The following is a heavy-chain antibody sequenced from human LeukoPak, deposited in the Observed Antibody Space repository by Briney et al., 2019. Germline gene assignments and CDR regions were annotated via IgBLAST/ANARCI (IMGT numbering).Heavy chain of an antibody. CDR2: IYYSGST. D-gene: IGHD3-10*01. V-gene: IGHV4-59*01. J-gene: IGHJ4*02. CDR1: GVSISSYY. CDR3: ARGVPGAYFDY. Sequence: SETLSLTCTVSGVSISSYYWSWIRQPPGKGLEWIGYIYYSGSTNYNPSLKSRVTISVDTSKNQFSLKLSSVTAADTAVYYCARGVPGAYFDYWGQGTLVTVSS.